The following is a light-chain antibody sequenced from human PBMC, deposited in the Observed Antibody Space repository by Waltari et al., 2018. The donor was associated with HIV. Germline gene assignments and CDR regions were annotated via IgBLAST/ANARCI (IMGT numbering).Light chain of an antibody. J-gene: IGLJ2*01. CDR3: ATWDDSLSVVV. V-gene: IGLV1-47*01. CDR1: SSNIGSNY. Sequence: QSVLTQPPSASGTPGQRVTISCSGSSSNIGSNYVYWYQQLPGTAPKLLIYRNNQRPAGGPDLFSGSKSGTSASLAISGRRSEDEADYYCATWDDSLSVVVFGGGTKLTVL. CDR2: RNN.